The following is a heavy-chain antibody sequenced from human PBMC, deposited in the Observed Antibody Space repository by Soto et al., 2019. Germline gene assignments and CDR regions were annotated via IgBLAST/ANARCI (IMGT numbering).Heavy chain of an antibody. CDR1: GGSISRSSW. V-gene: IGHV4-4*02. Sequence: PSQAVSLTCEVSGGSISRSSWWRWVRKPPGKGLEWIGEIYHSGSTNYNPSLKSRVTISVDKSKNQFSLKLSSVTAADTAVYYCARVTTTLNSGDYYGMDVWGQGTTVPVSS. CDR3: ARVTTTLNSGDYYGMDV. J-gene: IGHJ6*02. D-gene: IGHD4-17*01. CDR2: IYHSGST.